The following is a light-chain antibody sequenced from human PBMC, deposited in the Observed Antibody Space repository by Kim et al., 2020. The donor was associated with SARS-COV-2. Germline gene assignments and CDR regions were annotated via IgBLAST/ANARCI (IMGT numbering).Light chain of an antibody. J-gene: IGLJ2*01. CDR3: SSYTSSSTVV. Sequence: GQSITTSWTGTSSGVGGYNYVSRYQPHPGKAPKLMLYDVSKRPSGVSNRFSGSKSGNTASLTISGLQAEDEADYYCSSYTSSSTVVFGGGTKVTVL. CDR2: DVS. V-gene: IGLV2-14*04. CDR1: SSGVGGYNY.